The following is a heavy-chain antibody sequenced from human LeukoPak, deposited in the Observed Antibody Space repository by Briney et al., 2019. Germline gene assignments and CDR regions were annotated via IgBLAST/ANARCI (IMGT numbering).Heavy chain of an antibody. CDR3: ATLMWGPTRYSGYGGVDY. J-gene: IGHJ4*02. D-gene: IGHD5-12*01. CDR1: GFTFSNYA. CDR2: ITGSGGST. Sequence: GGSLRLSCAASGFTFSNYAMTWVRQAQGKGLQWVSAITGSGGSTYYADSVKGRFAISRDNSKNTLYLQMNSLRAEDTAVYYCATLMWGPTRYSGYGGVDYWGQGTLVTVST. V-gene: IGHV3-23*01.